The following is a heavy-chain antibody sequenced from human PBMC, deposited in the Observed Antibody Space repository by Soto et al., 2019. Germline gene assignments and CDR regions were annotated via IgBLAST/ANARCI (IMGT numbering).Heavy chain of an antibody. CDR2: IYYSGIT. D-gene: IGHD1-20*01. V-gene: IGHV4-59*01. CDR1: GGSISSYC. Sequence: SETLSLTCTVSGGSISSYCWSWIRQPPGKGLEWIGYIYYSGITNYNPSLKSRVTISVDTSKNQFSLKLSSVTAADTAVYYCARYKSNYYYGMDVWGQGTTVTVSS. CDR3: ARYKSNYYYGMDV. J-gene: IGHJ6*02.